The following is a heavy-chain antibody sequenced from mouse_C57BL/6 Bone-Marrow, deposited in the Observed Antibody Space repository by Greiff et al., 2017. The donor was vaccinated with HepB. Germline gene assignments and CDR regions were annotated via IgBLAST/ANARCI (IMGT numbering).Heavy chain of an antibody. J-gene: IGHJ2*01. CDR3: ARWGPGVTTIDY. D-gene: IGHD2-3*01. CDR1: GYTFTSYG. CDR2: IYPRSGNT. V-gene: IGHV1-81*01. Sequence: VMLVESGAELARPGASVKLSCKASGYTFTSYGISWVKQRTGQGLEWIGEIYPRSGNTYYNEKFKGKATLTADKSSSTAYMELRSLTSEDSAVYFCARWGPGVTTIDYWGQGTTLTVSS.